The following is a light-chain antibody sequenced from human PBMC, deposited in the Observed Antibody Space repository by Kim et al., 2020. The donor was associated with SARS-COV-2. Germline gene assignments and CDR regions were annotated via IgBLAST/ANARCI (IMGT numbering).Light chain of an antibody. CDR1: QSVDNTH. CDR2: GAS. V-gene: IGKV3-20*01. CDR3: QQYDTAPLT. J-gene: IGKJ4*01. Sequence: EIVLTQSPGTLSLSPGERATLSCRASQSVDNTHLAWYQQKPGQAPRLLIYGASSRATGIPDRFSGSGSGTDFTLTISRLEPEDFAVYYCQQYDTAPLTFGGGTKVDIK.